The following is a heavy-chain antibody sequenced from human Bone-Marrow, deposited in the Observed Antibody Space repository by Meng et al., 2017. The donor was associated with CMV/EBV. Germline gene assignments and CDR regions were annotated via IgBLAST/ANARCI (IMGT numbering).Heavy chain of an antibody. V-gene: IGHV4-39*07. CDR3: ARSPVTTPTYDY. J-gene: IGHJ4*02. CDR2: IYYSGST. Sequence: SETLSLTCTVSGGSISSSSYYWGWIRQPPGKGLEWIGSIYYSGSTYYNPSLKSRVTISVDTSKNQFSLKLSSVTAADTAVYYCARSPVTTPTYDYWGQGTLVTVSS. CDR1: GGSISSSSYY. D-gene: IGHD4-17*01.